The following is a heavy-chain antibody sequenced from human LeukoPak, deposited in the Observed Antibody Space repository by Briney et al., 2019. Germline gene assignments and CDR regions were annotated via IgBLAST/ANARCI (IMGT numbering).Heavy chain of an antibody. CDR1: GGSISSGGYY. CDR2: IYYSGST. CDR3: ARRGQYYYDSSGYFDY. J-gene: IGHJ4*02. V-gene: IGHV4-31*03. Sequence: SQTLSLTCTVSGGSISSGGYYWSWIRQHPGKGLEWIGYIYYSGSTYYNPSLKSRVTISVDTSKNQFSLELSSVTAADTAVYYCARRGQYYYDSSGYFDYWGQGTLVTVSS. D-gene: IGHD3-22*01.